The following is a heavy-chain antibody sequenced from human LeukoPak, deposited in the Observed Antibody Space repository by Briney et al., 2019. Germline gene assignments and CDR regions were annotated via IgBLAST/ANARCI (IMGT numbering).Heavy chain of an antibody. CDR3: ARGRSPNGDPLDS. CDR2: INHSGDT. J-gene: IGHJ4*02. Sequence: SETLSLTCAVYGGSFCGYYSSCIRQPPGKGLEWIGQINHSGDTLYDPSLKSRVIITLDTSKRHFSLGLPSVAAADTAVYYCARGRSPNGDPLDSWGQGTLVAVTS. CDR1: GGSFCGYY. D-gene: IGHD4-17*01. V-gene: IGHV4-34*01.